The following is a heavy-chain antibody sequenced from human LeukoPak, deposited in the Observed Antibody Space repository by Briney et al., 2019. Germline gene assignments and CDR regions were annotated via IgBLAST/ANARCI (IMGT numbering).Heavy chain of an antibody. CDR1: GGSISSSSYY. CDR3: ARHPTVALMFDY. D-gene: IGHD4-11*01. Sequence: SETLSLTCTVSGGSISSSSYYWGWIRQPPGKGLEWIGSIYYSGSTYYNPSLKSRVTISVDTSKNQFSLKLSSVTAADTAVYYCARHPTVALMFDYWGRGTLVTVSS. CDR2: IYYSGST. V-gene: IGHV4-39*01. J-gene: IGHJ4*02.